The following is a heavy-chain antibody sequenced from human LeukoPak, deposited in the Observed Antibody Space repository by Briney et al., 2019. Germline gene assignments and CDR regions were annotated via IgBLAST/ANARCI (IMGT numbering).Heavy chain of an antibody. J-gene: IGHJ4*02. CDR2: INSDGSST. Sequence: GGSLRLSCAASGFTFSSYAMSWVRQAPGKGLVWVSRINSDGSSTSYADSVKGRFTISRDNAKNTLYLQMNSLRAEDTAVYYCATVXVTXXXXXXDXWGQXXLXTVSS. CDR3: ATVXVTXXXXXXDX. D-gene: IGHD4-11*01. CDR1: GFTFSSYA. V-gene: IGHV3-74*01.